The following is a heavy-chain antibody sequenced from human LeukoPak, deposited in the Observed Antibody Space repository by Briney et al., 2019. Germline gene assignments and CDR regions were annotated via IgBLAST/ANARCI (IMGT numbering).Heavy chain of an antibody. CDR2: IYHSENP. V-gene: IGHV4-4*02. J-gene: IGHJ6*03. CDR1: GDSITSVYW. D-gene: IGHD5-12*01. CDR3: ARRGYSGYNYYYYYMDV. Sequence: SETLSLTCAVSGDSITSVYWWSWVRQPPGKGLEWIGEIYHSENPNYNPSLKSRVTISVDTSKNQFSLKLSSVTAADTAVYYCARRGYSGYNYYYYYMDVWGKGTTVTVSS.